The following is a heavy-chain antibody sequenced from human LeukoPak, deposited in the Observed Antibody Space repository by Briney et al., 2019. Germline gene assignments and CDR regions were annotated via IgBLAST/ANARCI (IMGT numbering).Heavy chain of an antibody. Sequence: SETLSLTCTVSGGSISSYYWSWIRQPPGKGLEWIGNIYYSGSTNYNPSLKSRVTISVDTSKNQFSLKLSSVTAADTAVYYCARGDWYYYYYYMDVWGKGTTVTISS. CDR3: ARGDWYYYYYYMDV. J-gene: IGHJ6*03. D-gene: IGHD3/OR15-3a*01. CDR2: IYYSGST. CDR1: GGSISSYY. V-gene: IGHV4-59*01.